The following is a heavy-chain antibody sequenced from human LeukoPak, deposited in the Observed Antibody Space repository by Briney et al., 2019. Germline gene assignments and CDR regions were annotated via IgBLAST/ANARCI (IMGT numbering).Heavy chain of an antibody. V-gene: IGHV1-2*02. CDR2: INPNSGGT. CDR1: GYTFTGYY. Sequence: ASVTVSCKASGYTFTGYYIHWVRQAPGQGLEWMGWINPNSGGTNYAQKFQGRVTMTRDTSISTAYMELSSLRSEDTAVYYCARERQYQLLGGDAFDIWGQGTMVTVSS. J-gene: IGHJ3*02. CDR3: ARERQYQLLGGDAFDI. D-gene: IGHD2-2*01.